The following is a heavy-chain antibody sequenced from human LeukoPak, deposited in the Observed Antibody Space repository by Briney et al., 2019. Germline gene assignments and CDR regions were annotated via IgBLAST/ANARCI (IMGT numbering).Heavy chain of an antibody. CDR1: GYSFTSYW. J-gene: IGHJ3*02. V-gene: IGHV5-51*01. CDR3: ARSHQLRGYGVYTIDDAFDI. CDR2: IYPGDSDT. Sequence: GESLKISCKGSGYSFTSYWIGWVRQMPGKGLEWMGIIYPGDSDTRYSPSFQGQVTISADKSISTAYLQWSSLKASDTAMYYCARSHQLRGYGVYTIDDAFDIWGQGTMVTVSS. D-gene: IGHD4-17*01.